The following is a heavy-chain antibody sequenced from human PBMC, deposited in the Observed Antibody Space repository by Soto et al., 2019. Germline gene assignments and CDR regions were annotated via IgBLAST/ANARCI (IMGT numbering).Heavy chain of an antibody. CDR3: AKADPGGRCSGTRYADY. J-gene: IGHJ4*02. Sequence: QVPLVESGGGVVQPGQSLRLSCAASGFTFSTYAMHWLRQAPGKGLEWVAIISYDSTNKFYSDSVKGRFTISRDNSNTTLFLQRSSLRPEDAAVYYCAKADPGGRCSGTRYADYWGQGTLVTVSS. CDR2: ISYDSTNK. D-gene: IGHD2-2*01. V-gene: IGHV3-30*18. CDR1: GFTFSTYA.